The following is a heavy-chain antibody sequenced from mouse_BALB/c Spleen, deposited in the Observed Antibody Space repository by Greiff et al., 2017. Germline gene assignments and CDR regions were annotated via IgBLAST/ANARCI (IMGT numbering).Heavy chain of an antibody. J-gene: IGHJ4*01. CDR1: GYTFTSYV. V-gene: IGHV1-14*01. CDR2: INPYNDGT. CDR3: AREYYYGSSYDAMDY. Sequence: VQLQQSGPELVKPGASVKMSCKASGYTFTSYVMHWVKQKPGQGLEWIGYINPYNDGTKYNEKFKGKATLTSDKSSSTAYMELSSLTSEDSAVYYCAREYYYGSSYDAMDYWGQGTSVTVSS. D-gene: IGHD1-1*01.